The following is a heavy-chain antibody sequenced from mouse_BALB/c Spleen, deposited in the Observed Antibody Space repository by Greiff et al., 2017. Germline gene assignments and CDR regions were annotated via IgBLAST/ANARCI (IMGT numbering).Heavy chain of an antibody. CDR2: IWSGGST. CDR3: ARGNYYGSKGYYYAMDY. J-gene: IGHJ4*01. CDR1: GFSLTSYG. Sequence: VQLQQSGPGLVQPSQSLSITCTVSGFSLTSYGVHWVRQSPGKGLEWLGVIWSGGSTDYNAAFISRLSISKDNSKSQVFFKMNSLQANDTAIYYCARGNYYGSKGYYYAMDYWGQGTSVTVSS. V-gene: IGHV2-2*02. D-gene: IGHD1-1*01.